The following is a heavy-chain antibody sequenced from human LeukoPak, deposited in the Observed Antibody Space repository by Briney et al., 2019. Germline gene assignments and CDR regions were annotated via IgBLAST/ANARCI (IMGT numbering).Heavy chain of an antibody. D-gene: IGHD2-2*01. CDR3: ARDLHFQLLMGEIDY. CDR2: ISYDGSNK. Sequence: GGSLRLSCAASGFTFSSYAMHWVRQAPGKGLEWVAVISYDGSNKYYADSVKGRFTISRDNAKNSLYLQMNSLRAEDTAVYYCARDLHFQLLMGEIDYWGQGTLVTVSS. CDR1: GFTFSSYA. V-gene: IGHV3-30*04. J-gene: IGHJ4*02.